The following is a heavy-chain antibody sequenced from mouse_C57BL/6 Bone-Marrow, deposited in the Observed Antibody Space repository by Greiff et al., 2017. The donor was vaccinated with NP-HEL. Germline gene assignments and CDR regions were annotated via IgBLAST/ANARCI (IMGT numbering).Heavy chain of an antibody. CDR3: ARDPYYYGSSWYYFDY. J-gene: IGHJ2*01. CDR2: INPNNGGT. CDR1: GYTFTDYY. D-gene: IGHD1-1*01. Sequence: EVKLQQSGPELVKPGASVKISCKASGYTFTDYYMNWVKQSHGKSLEWIGDINPNNGGTSYNQKFKGKATLTVDKSSSTAYMELRSLTSEDSAVYYCARDPYYYGSSWYYFDYWGQGTTLTVSS. V-gene: IGHV1-26*01.